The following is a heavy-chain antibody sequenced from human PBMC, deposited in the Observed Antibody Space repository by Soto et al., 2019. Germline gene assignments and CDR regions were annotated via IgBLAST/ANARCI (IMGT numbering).Heavy chain of an antibody. V-gene: IGHV3-30-3*01. CDR1: DFMFSAYA. D-gene: IGHD6-19*01. J-gene: IGHJ4*01. CDR3: ARDPSPYNRGWYGIDF. Sequence: PGGSLRLSCTASDFMFSAYAMLWVRQAPGKGLEWVAARSYDGTNTYYADSVKGRFTISRDNSKNTLFLQMSSLTADDPAVYYCARDPSPYNRGWYGIDFWGRGPLVTVSS. CDR2: RSYDGTNT.